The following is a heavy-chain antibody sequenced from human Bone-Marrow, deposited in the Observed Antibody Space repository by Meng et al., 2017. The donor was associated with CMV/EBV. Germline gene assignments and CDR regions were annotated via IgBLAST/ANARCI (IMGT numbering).Heavy chain of an antibody. CDR3: ARDGRDFRSGYPRIDY. Sequence: ASVKVSCKASGYTFTSYDINWVRQATGQGLEWMGWMNPNSGNTGYAQNLQGRVTMTTDTSTSTAYMELRSLRSYDTAVFYCARDGRDFRSGYPRIDYWGQGTLVTVSS. J-gene: IGHJ4*02. D-gene: IGHD3-3*01. CDR2: MNPNSGNT. V-gene: IGHV1-8*01. CDR1: GYTFTSYD.